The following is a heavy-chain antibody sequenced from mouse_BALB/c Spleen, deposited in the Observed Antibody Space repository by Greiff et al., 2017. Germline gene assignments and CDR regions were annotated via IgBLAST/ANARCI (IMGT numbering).Heavy chain of an antibody. CDR3: ARMGSLYAMDY. CDR1: GFTFSRFG. V-gene: IGHV5-17*02. D-gene: IGHD6-2*01. J-gene: IGHJ4*01. CDR2: ISSGSSTI. Sequence: EVQGVESGGGLVQPGGSRKLSCAASGFTFSRFGMHWVRQAPEKGLEWVAYISSGSSTIYYADTVKGRFTISRDNPKNTLFLQMTSLRSEDTAMYYCARMGSLYAMDYWGQGTSVTVSS.